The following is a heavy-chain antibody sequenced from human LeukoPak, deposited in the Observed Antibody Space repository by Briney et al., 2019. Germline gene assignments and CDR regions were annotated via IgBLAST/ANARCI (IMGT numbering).Heavy chain of an antibody. CDR1: GFTFSHFG. CDR2: ISYDGSNK. Sequence: GGSLRLSCAASGFTFSHFGMHWVRQAPGKGLEWVAVISYDGSNKYYADSVKGRFTISRDNSKNTLYLQMNSLRAEDTAVYYCAKGWESLDYWGQGTLVTVSS. V-gene: IGHV3-30*18. J-gene: IGHJ4*02. D-gene: IGHD1-26*01. CDR3: AKGWESLDY.